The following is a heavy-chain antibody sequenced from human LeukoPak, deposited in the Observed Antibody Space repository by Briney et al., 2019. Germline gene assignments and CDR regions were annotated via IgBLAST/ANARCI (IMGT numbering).Heavy chain of an antibody. CDR1: GCTFRSYA. CDR3: ASAGITMVRRVPPNYYYYYGMDV. CDR2: ILPIFGTA. V-gene: IGHV1-69*05. D-gene: IGHD3-10*01. J-gene: IGHJ6*04. Sequence: SVKVSCQACGCTFRSYAISWVRQPPGRGLEWMGGILPIFGTANYAQKFQGRVTITTDKSTSTAYMELSSLRSEDTAVYYCASAGITMVRRVPPNYYYYYGMDVWGKGTTVTVSS.